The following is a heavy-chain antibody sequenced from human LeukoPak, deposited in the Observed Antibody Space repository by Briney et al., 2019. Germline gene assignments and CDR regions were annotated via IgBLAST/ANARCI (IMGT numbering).Heavy chain of an antibody. CDR2: ISSGGGTR. J-gene: IGHJ4*02. CDR3: ARLYYYGSSGPIDY. Sequence: PGGSLRLSCAASGFTFSDYYMNWIRQAPGQGLEWVSYISSGGGTRSYADSVKGRFTISRDNAKNSLYLQMNSLRAEDTAVYYCARLYYYGSSGPIDYWGQGTLVTVSS. V-gene: IGHV3-11*04. CDR1: GFTFSDYY. D-gene: IGHD3-22*01.